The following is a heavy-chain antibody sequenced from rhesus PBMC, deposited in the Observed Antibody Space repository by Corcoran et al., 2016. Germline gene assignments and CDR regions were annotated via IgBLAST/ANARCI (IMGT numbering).Heavy chain of an antibody. D-gene: IGHD6-13*01. CDR2: IYWDDDK. V-gene: IGHV2-174*01. CDR1: GFTLTTSGLG. Sequence: QVPLKESGPALVKPTQTLTLTCTFPGFTLTTSGLGVGWILHPPGTPLEWLALIYWDDDKRYSTSLKSRLTISKDTSKNQVVLTMTNMDPVDTATYYCARGRQLVGAFDFWGQGLRVTVSS. J-gene: IGHJ3*01. CDR3: ARGRQLVGAFDF.